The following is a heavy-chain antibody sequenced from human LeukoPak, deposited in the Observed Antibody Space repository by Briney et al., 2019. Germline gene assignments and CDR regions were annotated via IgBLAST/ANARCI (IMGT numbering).Heavy chain of an antibody. D-gene: IGHD6-13*01. J-gene: IGHJ4*02. V-gene: IGHV1-18*04. CDR1: GYTLNRYY. CDR3: ARCPLPASSNWHYYFEY. CDR2: ISAYNGNT. Sequence: ASVKVFWKGSGYTLNRYYVHRGAQAPGQGLEWMGWISAYNGNTNYAQKFQGRVTMNTDTSTSTAYMELRSLRSDDATVYYCARCPLPASSNWHYYFEYWGQGTLVTVSS.